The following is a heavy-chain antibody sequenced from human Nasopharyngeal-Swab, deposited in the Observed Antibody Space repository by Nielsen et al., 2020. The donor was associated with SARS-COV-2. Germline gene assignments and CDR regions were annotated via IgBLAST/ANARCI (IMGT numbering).Heavy chain of an antibody. J-gene: IGHJ3*02. Sequence: RQAPGKGLEWIGYIYYSGSTYYNPSLKSRVTISVDTSKNQFSLKLSSVTAADTAVYYCARAARYSSTWSLPYDAFDIWGQGTMVTVSS. CDR3: ARAARYSSTWSLPYDAFDI. CDR2: IYYSGST. D-gene: IGHD6-13*01. V-gene: IGHV4-31*02.